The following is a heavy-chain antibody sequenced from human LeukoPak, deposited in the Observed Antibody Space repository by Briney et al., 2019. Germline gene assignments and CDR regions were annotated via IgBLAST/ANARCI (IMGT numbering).Heavy chain of an antibody. CDR3: ARIYERPDNWFDP. V-gene: IGHV4-30-4*08. J-gene: IGHJ5*02. CDR1: GGSISSGDYY. D-gene: IGHD3-16*01. Sequence: PSETLSLTCTVSGGSISSGDYYCRWIRQPPGKGLEWIGYIYYSGSTYYNPSLKSRVTISVDTSKNQFSLKLSSVTAADTAVYYCARIYERPDNWFDPWGQGTLVTVSS. CDR2: IYYSGST.